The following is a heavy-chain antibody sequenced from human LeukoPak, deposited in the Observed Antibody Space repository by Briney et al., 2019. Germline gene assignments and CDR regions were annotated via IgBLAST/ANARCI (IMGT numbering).Heavy chain of an antibody. Sequence: GASVKVSCKASGYTFTGYYMHWVRQAPGQGLEWMGWINPNSGGTNYAQKLQGRVTMTRDTSISTAYMELSRLRSDDTAVYYCARDLKATNHYYYYYMDVWGKGTTVTVSS. CDR2: INPNSGGT. CDR3: ARDLKATNHYYYYYMDV. V-gene: IGHV1-2*02. CDR1: GYTFTGYY. D-gene: IGHD5-12*01. J-gene: IGHJ6*03.